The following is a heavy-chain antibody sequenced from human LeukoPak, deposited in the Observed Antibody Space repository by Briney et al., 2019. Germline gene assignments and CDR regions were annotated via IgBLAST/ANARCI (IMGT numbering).Heavy chain of an antibody. J-gene: IGHJ5*02. V-gene: IGHV3-49*03. Sequence: GGSLRLSCTASGFTFGDYAVSWFRQAPGKGLEWVGFIRSKAYGGTTEYAASVKGRFTISRDDSKSIAYLQMNSLKTEDTAVYYCTRGGPIVVVVAATEFDPWGQGTLVTVSS. CDR3: TRGGPIVVVVAATEFDP. CDR2: IRSKAYGGTT. D-gene: IGHD2-15*01. CDR1: GFTFGDYA.